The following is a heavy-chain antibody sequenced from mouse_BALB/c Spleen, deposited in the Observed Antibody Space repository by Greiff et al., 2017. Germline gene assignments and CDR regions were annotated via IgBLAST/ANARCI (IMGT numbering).Heavy chain of an antibody. CDR3: ARHDVTTATWFAY. Sequence: DVKLVESGGDLVKPGGSLKLSCAASGFTFSSYGMSWVRQTPDKRLEWVATISSGGSYTYYPDSVKGRFTISRDNAKNTLYLQMSSLKSEDTAMYYCARHDVTTATWFAYWGQGTLVTVSA. V-gene: IGHV5-6*02. CDR2: ISSGGSYT. CDR1: GFTFSSYG. D-gene: IGHD1-2*01. J-gene: IGHJ3*01.